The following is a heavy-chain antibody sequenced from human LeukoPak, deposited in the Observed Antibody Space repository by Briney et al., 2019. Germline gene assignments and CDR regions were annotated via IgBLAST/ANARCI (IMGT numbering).Heavy chain of an antibody. Sequence: SETLSLTCTVSGGSISSYYWSWIRQPAGKGLEWIGRIYTSGSTNYNPSLKSRVTMSVDTSKNQFSLKLTSVTAADTAVYYCARDLSDYYGSGSYRPIDAFDIWGQGTMVTVSS. J-gene: IGHJ3*02. V-gene: IGHV4-4*07. CDR3: ARDLSDYYGSGSYRPIDAFDI. D-gene: IGHD3-10*01. CDR2: IYTSGST. CDR1: GGSISSYY.